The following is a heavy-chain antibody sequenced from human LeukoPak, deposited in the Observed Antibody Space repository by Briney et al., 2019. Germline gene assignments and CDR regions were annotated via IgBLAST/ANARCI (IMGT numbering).Heavy chain of an antibody. CDR2: ISYDGSNK. CDR3: AKDRGYCSSTSCPPRGYYYYYMDV. Sequence: GGSLRLSCAASGFTFSSYGMHWVRQAPGKGLEWVAVISYDGSNKYYADSVKGRFTISRDNSKNTLYLQMNSLRAEDTAVYYCAKDRGYCSSTSCPPRGYYYYYMDVWGKGTTVTISS. CDR1: GFTFSSYG. D-gene: IGHD2-2*01. V-gene: IGHV3-30*18. J-gene: IGHJ6*03.